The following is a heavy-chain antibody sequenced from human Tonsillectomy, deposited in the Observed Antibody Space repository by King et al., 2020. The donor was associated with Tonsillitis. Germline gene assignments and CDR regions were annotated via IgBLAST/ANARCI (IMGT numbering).Heavy chain of an antibody. Sequence: VQLVESGGGLVQPGGSLRLSCAASGFTFSNYWMSWVRQAPGKGLEWVASIKQDGSQKNYVDSVKGRFTISRDNAESSLYLQMNSLRVEDTAVYYCATSYGDYDYWGQGTLVTVSS. V-gene: IGHV3-7*03. CDR1: GFTFSNYW. D-gene: IGHD4-17*01. CDR3: ATSYGDYDY. J-gene: IGHJ4*02. CDR2: IKQDGSQK.